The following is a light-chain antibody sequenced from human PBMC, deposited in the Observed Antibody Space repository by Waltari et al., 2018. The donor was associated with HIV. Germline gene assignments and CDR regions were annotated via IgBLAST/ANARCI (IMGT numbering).Light chain of an antibody. CDR3: SSYTSSSTWV. CDR1: SSDVGGYNY. Sequence: QSALTQPASVSGSPGQSITISCTGTSSDVGGYNYVSWYQQHPGKAPQLKLYDVSNRPSGVSNRFSGSKSGNTASLTISGLQAEDDADYYCSSYTSSSTWVFGGGTKLTVL. V-gene: IGLV2-14*03. J-gene: IGLJ3*02. CDR2: DVS.